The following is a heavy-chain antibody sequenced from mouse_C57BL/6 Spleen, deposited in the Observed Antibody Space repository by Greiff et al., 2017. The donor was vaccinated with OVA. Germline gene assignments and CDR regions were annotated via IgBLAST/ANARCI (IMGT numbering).Heavy chain of an antibody. V-gene: IGHV2-5*01. Sequence: VKLVESGPGLVQPSQSLSITCTVSGFSLTRYGVHWVRQSPGKGLAWLGVIWRGGSTDYNAAFMSRLSITKDNSKSQVFFKMNSLQADDTAIYYCAKNKAFGGTYFDYWGQGTTLTVSS. CDR2: IWRGGST. J-gene: IGHJ2*01. CDR3: AKNKAFGGTYFDY. D-gene: IGHD1-1*02. CDR1: GFSLTRYG.